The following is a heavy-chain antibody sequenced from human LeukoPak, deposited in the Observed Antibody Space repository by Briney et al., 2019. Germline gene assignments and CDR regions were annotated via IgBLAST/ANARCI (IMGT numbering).Heavy chain of an antibody. D-gene: IGHD1-26*01. CDR3: ARWGYYRAFDS. V-gene: IGHV4-34*01. CDR2: INHSGST. J-gene: IGHJ3*02. CDR1: GGSFSGYY. Sequence: PSETLSLTCAVYGGSFSGYYWSWIRQPPGKGLEWIGEINHSGSTNYNASLKSRVTISGDTSKSQFSLKLSSVTAADTAVYYCARWGYYRAFDSWGEGTMVTVSS.